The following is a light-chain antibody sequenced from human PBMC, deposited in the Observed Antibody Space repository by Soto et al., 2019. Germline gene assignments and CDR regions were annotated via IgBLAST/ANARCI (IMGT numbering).Light chain of an antibody. V-gene: IGKV3-15*01. CDR3: QQYNNWPPGLT. CDR1: QSVSSN. Sequence: EIVMTQSPATLSVSPGERATLSCRASQSVSSNLAWYQQKPGQPPRLLIYGASTRATGIPARFSGSGSGTEFTLTISSLQSEDFAVYYCQQYNNWPPGLTFGGGTKVEIK. CDR2: GAS. J-gene: IGKJ4*01.